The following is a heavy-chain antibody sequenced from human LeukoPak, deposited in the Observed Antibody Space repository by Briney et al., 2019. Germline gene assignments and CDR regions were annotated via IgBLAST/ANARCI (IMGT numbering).Heavy chain of an antibody. V-gene: IGHV3-30*02. CDR1: GFTFSSYG. D-gene: IGHD5-12*01. Sequence: GGSLRLSCAASGFTFSSYGMHWVRQAPGKGLEWVAFIRSDGINKYYADSVKGRFIISRDNSKNTLYLQMNSLRAEDTAVYYCAKDTVKVTTIRRVPHYMDVWGKGTTVTISS. J-gene: IGHJ6*03. CDR2: IRSDGINK. CDR3: AKDTVKVTTIRRVPHYMDV.